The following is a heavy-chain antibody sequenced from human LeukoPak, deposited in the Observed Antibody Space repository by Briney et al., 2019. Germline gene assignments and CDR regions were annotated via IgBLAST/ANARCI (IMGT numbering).Heavy chain of an antibody. J-gene: IGHJ4*02. CDR3: ARARPRWDFDY. Sequence: GGSLRLSCAASGLTFSDYYMSWIRQAPGKGLEWISYVSSSGSSIYYADSVKGRFTISRDNAKRSLNLQMNSLRVEDTAVYYCARARPRWDFDYWGQGTLVTVSS. V-gene: IGHV3-11*04. D-gene: IGHD5-24*01. CDR2: VSSSGSSI. CDR1: GLTFSDYY.